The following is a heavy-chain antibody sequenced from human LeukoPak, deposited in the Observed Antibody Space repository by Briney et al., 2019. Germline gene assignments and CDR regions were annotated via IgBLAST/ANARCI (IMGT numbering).Heavy chain of an antibody. CDR1: GYTFTSYG. J-gene: IGHJ4*02. CDR2: ISAYNGNT. Sequence: ASAKVSCKASGYTFTSYGISWVRQAPGQGLEWMGWISAYNGNTNYAQKLQGRVTMTTDTSTSTAYMELRSLRSDDTAVYYRARAKDLGISTPSVVPAAPDGYWGQGTLVTVSS. CDR3: ARAKDLGISTPSVVPAAPDGY. V-gene: IGHV1-18*01. D-gene: IGHD2-2*01.